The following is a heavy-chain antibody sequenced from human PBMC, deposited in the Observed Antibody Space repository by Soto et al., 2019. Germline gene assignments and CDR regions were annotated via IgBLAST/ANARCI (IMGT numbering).Heavy chain of an antibody. CDR1: GGSISSGDYY. D-gene: IGHD2-21*02. V-gene: IGHV4-30-4*01. J-gene: IGHJ3*02. Sequence: SETLSLTCTVSGGSISSGDYYWSWIRQPPGKGLEWIGYIYYSGSTYYNPSLKSRVTISVDTSKNQFSLKLSSVTAADTAVYYCARVVVVVTAPRRAFDIWGQGTMVTVSS. CDR3: ARVVVVVTAPRRAFDI. CDR2: IYYSGST.